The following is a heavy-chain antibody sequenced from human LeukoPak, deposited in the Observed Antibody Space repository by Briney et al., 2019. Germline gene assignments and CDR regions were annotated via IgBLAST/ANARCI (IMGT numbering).Heavy chain of an antibody. CDR3: ARVAASGGAFDI. CDR2: IFPSGGEI. D-gene: IGHD2-15*01. V-gene: IGHV3-23*01. J-gene: IGHJ3*02. Sequence: YPGGSPRLSCAASGLTFSTFAMIWVRQPPGKGLEWVSSIFPSGGEIHYADSVRGRFTISRDNSKSTLSLQMNSLRAEDTAVYYCARVAASGGAFDIWGQGTMVTVSS. CDR1: GLTFSTFA.